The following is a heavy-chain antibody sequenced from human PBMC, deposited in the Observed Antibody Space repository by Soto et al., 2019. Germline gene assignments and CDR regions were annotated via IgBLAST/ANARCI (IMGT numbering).Heavy chain of an antibody. CDR1: GGSISSSSYY. CDR3: ARQGSGWYSLRVLDY. Sequence: SETLSLTCTVSGGSISSSSYYWGWIRQPPGKGLEWIGSIYYSGSTYYNPSLKSRVTISVDTSKNQFSLKLSSVTAADTAVYYCARQGSGWYSLRVLDYWGQGTLVTVSS. CDR2: IYYSGST. D-gene: IGHD6-19*01. J-gene: IGHJ4*02. V-gene: IGHV4-39*01.